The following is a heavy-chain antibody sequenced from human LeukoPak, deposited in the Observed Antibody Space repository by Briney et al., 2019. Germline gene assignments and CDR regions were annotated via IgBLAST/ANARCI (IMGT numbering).Heavy chain of an antibody. CDR3: ARKPGALKPGLVVAFDM. CDR1: GCSFPPYW. V-gene: IGHV5-51*01. J-gene: IGHJ3*02. CDR2: IYPGYSDT. Sequence: GESLKISCKCSGCSFPPYWIVWVRHMPGPSLESIVIIYPGYSDTIYSPSLQGQVSISADKSISTAYLQWSSLKASDTAMYYCARKPGALKPGLVVAFDMWGRGTMVTVSS. D-gene: IGHD1-14*01.